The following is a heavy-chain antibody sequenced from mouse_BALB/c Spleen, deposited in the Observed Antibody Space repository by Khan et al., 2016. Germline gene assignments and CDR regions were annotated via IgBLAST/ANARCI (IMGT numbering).Heavy chain of an antibody. CDR2: INTTTGEP. D-gene: IGHD2-1*01. J-gene: IGHJ2*01. V-gene: IGHV9-3*02. CDR1: GYTFTNYG. CDR3: AREGFYGNYGDY. Sequence: QIQLVQSGPELKKPGETVKISCKASGYTFTNYGMNWVKQAPGKGLKWMGWINTTTGEPTYAEEFKGRFAFSLETSASTAYLQINNLKNEETATYFCAREGFYGNYGDYWGQGTTLTVSS.